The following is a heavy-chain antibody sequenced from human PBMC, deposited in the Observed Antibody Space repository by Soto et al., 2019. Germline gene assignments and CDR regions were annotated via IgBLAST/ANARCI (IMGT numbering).Heavy chain of an antibody. J-gene: IGHJ4*02. CDR2: IYYSGST. CDR1: GGSISSGGYY. Sequence: SETLSLTCTVSGGSISSGGYYWSWIRQHPGKGLEWIGNIYYSGSTFYNPSLKSRVTISIDTSENHFSLKLSSVTAADTAMYYCAKAQAWEQLFDFWGQGTLVTVSS. V-gene: IGHV4-31*03. D-gene: IGHD1-26*01. CDR3: AKAQAWEQLFDF.